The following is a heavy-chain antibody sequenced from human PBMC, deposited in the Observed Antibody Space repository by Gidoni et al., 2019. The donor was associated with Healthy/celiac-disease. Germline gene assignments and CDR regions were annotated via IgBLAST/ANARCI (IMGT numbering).Heavy chain of an antibody. V-gene: IGHV3-49*03. CDR2: ISSKAYGGTT. CDR1: GFTFGDYA. CDR3: TRGEGYGGKFIYDY. Sequence: EVQLVESGGGLVQPGRSLRHSCTASGFTFGDYAMSWFRQAPGKGLEWVGFISSKAYGGTTEYAAFVKGRVTISRDDSKSIAYLQMNSLKTEDTAVYYCTRGEGYGGKFIYDYWGQGTLVTVSS. D-gene: IGHD2-15*01. J-gene: IGHJ4*02.